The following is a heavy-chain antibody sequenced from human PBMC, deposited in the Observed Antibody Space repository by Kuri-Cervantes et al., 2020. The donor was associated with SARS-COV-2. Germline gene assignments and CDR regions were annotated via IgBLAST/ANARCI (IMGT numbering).Heavy chain of an antibody. Sequence: SVKVFCKASGGTFSSYAISWVRQAPGQGLEWMGRIIPILGTANYAQKFQGRVSITADKSTSTAYMELSSLRSEDTAVYYCAREGYEAATFDYWGQGTLVTVSS. D-gene: IGHD6-13*01. CDR1: GGTFSSYA. CDR2: IIPILGTA. V-gene: IGHV1-69*04. J-gene: IGHJ4*02. CDR3: AREGYEAATFDY.